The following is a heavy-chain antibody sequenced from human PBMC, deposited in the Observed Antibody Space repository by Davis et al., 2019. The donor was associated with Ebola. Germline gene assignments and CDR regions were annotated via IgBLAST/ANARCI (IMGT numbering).Heavy chain of an antibody. D-gene: IGHD3-10*01. CDR1: GYTFTSYG. Sequence: ASVKVSCKASGYTFTSYGISWVRQAPGQGLEWMGWISAYNGNTNYAQKLQGRVTMTTDTSTSTAYMELRSLRSEDTAVYYCARDVEVVGIAAGSYLYYYYHMDVWGQGTTVTVSS. CDR3: ARDVEVVGIAAGSYLYYYYHMDV. CDR2: ISAYNGNT. V-gene: IGHV1-18*01. J-gene: IGHJ6*02.